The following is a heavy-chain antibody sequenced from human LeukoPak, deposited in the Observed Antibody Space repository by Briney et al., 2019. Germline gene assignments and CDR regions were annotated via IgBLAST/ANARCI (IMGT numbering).Heavy chain of an antibody. D-gene: IGHD3-22*01. CDR3: APVYYYDSSGPKSTTSN. CDR1: GGSISTSSYY. V-gene: IGHV4-39*01. CDR2: IYYSGYT. J-gene: IGHJ4*02. Sequence: PSETLSLTCTVSGGSISTSSYYWAWLRQPPGKGLEWIGSIYYSGYTYYNPSLKSRVTISIDTSKNQFSLKLSSVTAADTAVYYCAPVYYYDSSGPKSTTSNWGPGTLVTVSS.